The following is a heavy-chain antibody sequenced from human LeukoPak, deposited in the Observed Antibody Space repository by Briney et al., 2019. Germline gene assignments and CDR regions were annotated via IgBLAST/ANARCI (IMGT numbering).Heavy chain of an antibody. CDR3: ASSTYYYGSGSYYRDYYYYYGMDV. D-gene: IGHD3-10*01. CDR1: GYSFTSYW. J-gene: IGHJ6*04. CDR2: IDPSDSYT. Sequence: GESLRISCKGSGYSFTSYWISWVRQMPGKGLEWMGRIDPSDSYTNYSPSFQGHVTISADKSISTAYLQWSSLKTSDTAMYYCASSTYYYGSGSYYRDYYYYYGMDVWGKGTTVTVSS. V-gene: IGHV5-10-1*01.